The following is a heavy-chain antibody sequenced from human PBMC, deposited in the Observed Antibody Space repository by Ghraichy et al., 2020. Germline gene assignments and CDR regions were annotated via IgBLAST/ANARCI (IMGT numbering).Heavy chain of an antibody. D-gene: IGHD4-17*01. CDR1: GGSISSYY. V-gene: IGHV4-59*01. Sequence: SETLSLTCTVSGGSISSYYWSWIRQPPGKGLEWIGYIYYSGSTTYNPSLKSRVTISVDTSKNQFSLKLNSVTAADTAVYYCARAGVDYGESYFDYWGQGTLVTVSS. CDR2: IYYSGST. CDR3: ARAGVDYGESYFDY. J-gene: IGHJ4*02.